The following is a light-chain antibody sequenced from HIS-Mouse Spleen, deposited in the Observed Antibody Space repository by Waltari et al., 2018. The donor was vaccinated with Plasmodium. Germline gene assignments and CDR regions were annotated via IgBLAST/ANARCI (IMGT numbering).Light chain of an antibody. Sequence: EIVLTQSPGTLSLSPGERATLSCRASQRVSSSYLAWYQQKPGQAHRLLIYGASSRAAGIPDRFGGSGSGTDFTLTISRLEPEDFAVYYWQQYGSSPLTFGGGTKVEIK. J-gene: IGKJ4*01. CDR2: GAS. V-gene: IGKV3-20*01. CDR1: QRVSSSY. CDR3: QQYGSSPLT.